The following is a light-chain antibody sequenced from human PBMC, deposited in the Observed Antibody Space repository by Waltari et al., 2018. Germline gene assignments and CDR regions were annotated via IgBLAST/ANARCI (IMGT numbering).Light chain of an antibody. CDR1: RSDVGGYNY. J-gene: IGLJ1*01. CDR3: TSYAGSNNYV. Sequence: QSDMTQPPSAPGSPGQSVTISCTGTRSDVGGYNYVSWYQQHPGKVPKVIRYEVTKRPSGVPGRFAGSKSGNTASLTVCGLQAEDEADYYCTSYAGSNNYVCGTGTKVTVL. V-gene: IGLV2-8*01. CDR2: EVT.